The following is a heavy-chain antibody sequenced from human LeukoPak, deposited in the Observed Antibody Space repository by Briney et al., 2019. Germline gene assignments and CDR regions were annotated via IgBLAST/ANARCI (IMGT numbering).Heavy chain of an antibody. D-gene: IGHD1-1*01. CDR2: ISGSGSHA. V-gene: IGHV3-23*01. Sequence: PGGSLRLSCAASGFSFGSYAMGWTRQAPGQGLGWVSAISGSGSHANYAESVKGRFTISRDNSKNTLYLQMHSLIAADTAVYYCGSGPVGTTVPWGQGTLVTVSS. CDR3: GSGPVGTTVP. J-gene: IGHJ5*02. CDR1: GFSFGSYA.